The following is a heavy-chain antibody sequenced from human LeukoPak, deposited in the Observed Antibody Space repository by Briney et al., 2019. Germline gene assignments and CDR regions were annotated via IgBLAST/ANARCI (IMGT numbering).Heavy chain of an antibody. CDR3: AKVVSNFIGASDT. CDR2: IDVSGDST. CDR1: GFAFSSDA. V-gene: IGHV3-23*01. D-gene: IGHD2-15*01. Sequence: PGGSLRLSCAASGFAFSSDAMTWVRQTPGKGLERVSTIDVSGDSTYYADSVKGRFTISRDNSKNTLYLQVNSLRAEDTAVYYCAKVVSNFIGASDTWGQGTMVTVSS. J-gene: IGHJ3*02.